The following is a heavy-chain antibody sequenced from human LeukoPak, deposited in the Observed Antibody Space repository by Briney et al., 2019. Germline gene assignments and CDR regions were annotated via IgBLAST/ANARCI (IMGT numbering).Heavy chain of an antibody. CDR2: ISSSSSYI. CDR3: ARDLSYPHYGY. CDR1: GFTFSNYG. Sequence: GGSLRLSCAASGFTFSNYGMSWVRQAPGKGLEWVSSISSSSSYIYYADSVKGRFTISRDNAKNSLYLQMNSLRAEDTAVYYCARDLSYPHYGYWGQGTLVTVSS. J-gene: IGHJ4*02. D-gene: IGHD3-16*02. V-gene: IGHV3-21*01.